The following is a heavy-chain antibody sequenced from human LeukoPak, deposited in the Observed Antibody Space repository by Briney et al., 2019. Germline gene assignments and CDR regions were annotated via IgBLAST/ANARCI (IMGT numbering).Heavy chain of an antibody. Sequence: GGALRLSCAASGFTFSSYGMHWVRQAPGKWLEWVAVIWYDGSDKYYADSVKGRFTISRDNSKNTLYLQMNSLRVEDTAVYYCARVLGDSGWYLGWFDPWGQGTLVTVSS. CDR1: GFTFSSYG. D-gene: IGHD6-19*01. J-gene: IGHJ5*02. CDR2: IWYDGSDK. CDR3: ARVLGDSGWYLGWFDP. V-gene: IGHV3-33*01.